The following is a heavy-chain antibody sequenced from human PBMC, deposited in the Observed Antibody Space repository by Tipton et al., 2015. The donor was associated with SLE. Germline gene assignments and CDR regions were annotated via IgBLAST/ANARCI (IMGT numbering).Heavy chain of an antibody. CDR2: IYNSANT. V-gene: IGHV4-59*11. Sequence: TLSLTCTVSSGSINSHSWSWIRQAPGKGLEWLGHIYNSANTDYNPSLKSRVTISVDTSKNQFSLNLRSVTAADTAKYFCARAAMTETSFGYWGQGILVTVSS. D-gene: IGHD2-21*02. J-gene: IGHJ4*02. CDR3: ARAAMTETSFGY. CDR1: SGSINSHS.